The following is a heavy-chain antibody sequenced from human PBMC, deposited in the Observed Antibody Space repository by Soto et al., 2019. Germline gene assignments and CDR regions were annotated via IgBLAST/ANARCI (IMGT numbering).Heavy chain of an antibody. D-gene: IGHD3-3*01. CDR2: IYYSGST. Sequence: QVQLQESGPGLVKPSETLSLTCTVSGGSISSYYWSWIRQPPGKGLEWIGYIYYSGSTNYNPSLKGRVTISVDTSKNQFSLKLSSVTAADTAVYYCARVERITIFGVVKRWFDPWGQGTLVTVSS. V-gene: IGHV4-59*01. CDR3: ARVERITIFGVVKRWFDP. J-gene: IGHJ5*02. CDR1: GGSISSYY.